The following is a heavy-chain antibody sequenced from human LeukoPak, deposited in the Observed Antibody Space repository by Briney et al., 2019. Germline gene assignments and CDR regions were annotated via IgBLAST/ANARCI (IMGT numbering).Heavy chain of an antibody. CDR2: IIPIFGTA. J-gene: IGHJ4*02. D-gene: IGHD3-22*01. Sequence: ASVTVSCKASGGTFSSYAISWVRQAPGQGLEWMGGIIPIFGTANYAQKFQGRVTITADESTSTAYMELSSLRSEDTAVYYCARGGHYYDSSGYFDYWGQGTLVTVSS. CDR3: ARGGHYYDSSGYFDY. CDR1: GGTFSSYA. V-gene: IGHV1-69*01.